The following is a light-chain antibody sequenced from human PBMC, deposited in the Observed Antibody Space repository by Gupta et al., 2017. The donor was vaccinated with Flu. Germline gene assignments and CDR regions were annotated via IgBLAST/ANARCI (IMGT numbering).Light chain of an antibody. CDR3: QAWDTGFIV. CDR2: CNSDGTQ. V-gene: IGLV4-69*01. Sequence: VKLSCTLSSGHSSNAIAWHQKQPDKAPPFLMMCNSDGTQKKADGIPNRFSGASLAVERYLTISSLQSEDDSSDFCQAWDTGFIVFGTGTKVTVL. J-gene: IGLJ1*01. CDR1: SGHSSNA.